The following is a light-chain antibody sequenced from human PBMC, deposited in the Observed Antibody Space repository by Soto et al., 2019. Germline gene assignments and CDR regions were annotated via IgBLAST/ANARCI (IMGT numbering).Light chain of an antibody. J-gene: IGLJ3*02. V-gene: IGLV2-14*03. CDR3: NSYTSRSTQVM. CDR1: SSDVGDYGY. CDR2: DVN. Sequence: QSALTQPASVSGSPGQSITISCTGTSSDVGDYGYVSWYQQHPGTAPKLLIYDVNNRPSGVSDRFSGSKSGNTASLTISGLQAEDEADYYCNSYTSRSTQVMFGGGTKVTVL.